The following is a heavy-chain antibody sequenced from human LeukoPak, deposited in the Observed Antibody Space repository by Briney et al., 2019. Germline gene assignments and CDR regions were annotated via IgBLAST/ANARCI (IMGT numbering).Heavy chain of an antibody. Sequence: GGSLRLSCAASGFTFDDYAMHWVRQAPGKGLEWVSGISWNSGSIGYADSVKGRFTISRDNAKNSLYLQMNSLRAEDTAVYYCAKGKQLWTDFDYWGQGTLVTVSS. CDR1: GFTFDDYA. V-gene: IGHV3-9*01. CDR2: ISWNSGSI. CDR3: AKGKQLWTDFDY. J-gene: IGHJ4*02. D-gene: IGHD5-18*01.